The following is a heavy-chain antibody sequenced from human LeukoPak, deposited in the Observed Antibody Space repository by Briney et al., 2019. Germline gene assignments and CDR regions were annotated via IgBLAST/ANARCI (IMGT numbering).Heavy chain of an antibody. V-gene: IGHV3-23*01. J-gene: IGHJ4*02. D-gene: IGHD1-14*01. CDR2: ISGSGGTI. CDR3: AKEGTISRNYYSDY. Sequence: QPGGSLRLSCAASGFTFSSYAMSWVRQAPGKGLEWVSDISGSGGTIYYADSVKGRFAISRDNSKNTVYLQMNSLRAEDTAVYYCAKEGTISRNYYSDYWGQGALVTVSS. CDR1: GFTFSSYA.